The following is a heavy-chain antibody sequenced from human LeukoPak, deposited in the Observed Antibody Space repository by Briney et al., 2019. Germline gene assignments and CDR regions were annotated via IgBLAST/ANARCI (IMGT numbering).Heavy chain of an antibody. CDR2: VHPNSGNT. V-gene: IGHV1-8*01. D-gene: IGHD1-14*01. J-gene: IGHJ5*02. Sequence: ASVKVSCKSSGYPFTTWEINWVRQAAGQGLEWMGWVHPNSGNTAYAQKFQGRVTMTRDTSISTAYMELSGLRSDDTAVYFCARGPRNDPWGQGTLVTVSS. CDR3: ARGPRNDP. CDR1: GYPFTTWE.